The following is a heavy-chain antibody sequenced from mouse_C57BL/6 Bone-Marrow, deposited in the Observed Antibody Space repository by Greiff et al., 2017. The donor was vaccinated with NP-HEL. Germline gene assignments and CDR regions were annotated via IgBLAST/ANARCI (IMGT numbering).Heavy chain of an antibody. V-gene: IGHV1-50*01. D-gene: IGHD3-3*01. Sequence: QVQLQQPGAELVKPGASVKLSCKASGYTFTSYWMQWVKQRPGQGLSGIGGIDPSDSYPNYNQKLKGKATLTLDTSSSTAYMQLSSLTSEYSAVYYCAREGPYYAMDYWGQGTSVTVSS. CDR2: IDPSDSYP. CDR3: AREGPYYAMDY. J-gene: IGHJ4*01. CDR1: GYTFTSYW.